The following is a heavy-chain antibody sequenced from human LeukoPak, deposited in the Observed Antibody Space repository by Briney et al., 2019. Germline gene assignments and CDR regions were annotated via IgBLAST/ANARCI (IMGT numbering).Heavy chain of an antibody. V-gene: IGHV4-39*01. J-gene: IGHJ3*02. CDR3: ASQRYNWNPDAFDI. Sequence: PSETLSLTCTVSGGSISSSSYYWGWIRQPPWKGLEWIGRIYYSGSTYYTPSLKSRVTISVDTSKNPFSLKLSSVTAADTAVYYCASQRYNWNPDAFDIWGQGTMVTVSS. CDR1: GGSISSSSYY. D-gene: IGHD1-20*01. CDR2: IYYSGST.